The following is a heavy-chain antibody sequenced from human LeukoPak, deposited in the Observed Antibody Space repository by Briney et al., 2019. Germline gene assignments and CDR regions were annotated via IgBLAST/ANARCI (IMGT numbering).Heavy chain of an antibody. CDR2: IHYSGTN. V-gene: IGHV4-59*01. CDR1: GGSISSYY. CDR3: ARDAQGLYYFDY. Sequence: SSETLSLTCTVSGGSISSYYWNWIRQPPGKGLEWIGYIHYSGTNYYNPSLKSRVTISVDTSKSQFSLKLSSVTAADTAVYYCARDAQGLYYFDYWGQGTLVTVSS. J-gene: IGHJ4*02.